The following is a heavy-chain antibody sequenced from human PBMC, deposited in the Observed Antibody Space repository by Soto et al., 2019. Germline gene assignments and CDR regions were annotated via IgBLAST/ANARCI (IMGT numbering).Heavy chain of an antibody. J-gene: IGHJ4*02. CDR2: IRSKADGGTT. D-gene: IGHD4-4*01. Sequence: EVQLVESGGGLVKPGGSLRLSCAASGFTFNKPWMNWVRRAPGKGLEWVGRIRSKADGGTTDYAAPVKDRFTISRDDSKNTLHLQMNSLKTEDTAVYYCTTEPDYSNYFEYWGQGTLVTVSS. CDR1: GFTFNKPW. V-gene: IGHV3-15*07. CDR3: TTEPDYSNYFEY.